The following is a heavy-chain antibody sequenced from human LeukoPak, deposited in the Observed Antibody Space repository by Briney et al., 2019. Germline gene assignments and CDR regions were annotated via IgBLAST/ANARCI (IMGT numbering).Heavy chain of an antibody. CDR1: GGTFSSYA. J-gene: IGHJ4*02. V-gene: IGHV1-69*13. D-gene: IGHD1-1*01. Sequence: GASVKVSCKASGGTFSSYAISWVRQAPGQGLEWMGGIIPIFGTANYAQKFQGRVTITADESTSTAYMELGSLRSEDTAVYYCARETRYRNFDYWGQGTLVTVSS. CDR3: ARETRYRNFDY. CDR2: IIPIFGTA.